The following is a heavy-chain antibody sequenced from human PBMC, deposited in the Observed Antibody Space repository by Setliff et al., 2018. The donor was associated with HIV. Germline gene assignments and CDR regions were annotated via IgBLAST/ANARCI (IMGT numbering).Heavy chain of an antibody. Sequence: PSETLSLTCAVSGASISDIIWWSWVRQFPGKGLEWIGEMYHSGTTKYNPSLKSRVTISLDKAKNQFSLKLTSMTAADTAIYYCAGESALTGQSDWSRGALVTVSS. CDR3: AGESALTGQSD. CDR2: MYHSGTT. CDR1: GASISDIIW. J-gene: IGHJ4*02. D-gene: IGHD3-9*01. V-gene: IGHV4-4*02.